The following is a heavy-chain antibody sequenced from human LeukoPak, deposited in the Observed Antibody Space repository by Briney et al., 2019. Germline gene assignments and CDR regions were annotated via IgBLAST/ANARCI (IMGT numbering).Heavy chain of an antibody. J-gene: IGHJ6*02. CDR2: ISYDGSNK. CDR3: ARRSYGGHGGIYSYNGMDV. CDR1: GFTFSSYA. V-gene: IGHV3-30*01. D-gene: IGHD4-23*01. Sequence: PGRSLRLSCAASGFTFSSYAMHWVRQAPGKGLEWVAVISYDGSNKYYADSVKGRFTISRDNSKNTLYLQMNSLRAEDTAVYYCARRSYGGHGGIYSYNGMDVWGQGTTVTVSS.